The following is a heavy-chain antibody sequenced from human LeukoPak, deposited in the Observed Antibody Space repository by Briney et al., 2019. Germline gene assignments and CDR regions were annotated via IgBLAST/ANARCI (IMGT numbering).Heavy chain of an antibody. J-gene: IGHJ4*02. V-gene: IGHV3-30*02. CDR3: AKDRARSSPFAY. CDR2: IRYDGSNK. Sequence: GGSLRLSCAASGFTFSSYGMHWVRQAPGKGLEWVAFIRYDGSNKYYADSVKGRFTISRDNSKNTLFLQMNSLRAEDTAVYYCAKDRARSSPFAYWGQGTLVTVSS. D-gene: IGHD6-13*01. CDR1: GFTFSSYG.